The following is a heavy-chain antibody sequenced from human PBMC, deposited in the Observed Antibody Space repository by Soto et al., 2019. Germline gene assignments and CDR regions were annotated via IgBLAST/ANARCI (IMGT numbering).Heavy chain of an antibody. CDR2: IYHSGST. Sequence: PSETLSLTCAVSGGSISSSNWWSWVRQPPGKGLEWIGEIYHSGSTNYNPSPKSRVTISVDTSKNQFSLKLSSVTAADTAVYYCVTSRGYDSSGYYWIDVFDIWGQGTMVTVSS. J-gene: IGHJ3*02. V-gene: IGHV4-4*02. CDR3: VTSRGYDSSGYYWIDVFDI. D-gene: IGHD3-22*01. CDR1: GGSISSSNW.